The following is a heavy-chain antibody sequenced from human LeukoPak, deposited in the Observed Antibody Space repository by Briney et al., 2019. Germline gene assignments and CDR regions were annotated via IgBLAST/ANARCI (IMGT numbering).Heavy chain of an antibody. V-gene: IGHV3-30*02. CDR2: IRYDGSNK. D-gene: IGHD5/OR15-5a*01. CDR1: GFTFSSYG. CDR3: AKDPGVVSPENWFDP. Sequence: GGSLRLSCAASGFTFSSYGMHWVRQAPGKGLEWVAFIRYDGSNKYYADSVKGRFTISRDNSKNTPYLQMNSLRAEDTAVYYCAKDPGVVSPENWFDPWGQGTLVAVSS. J-gene: IGHJ5*02.